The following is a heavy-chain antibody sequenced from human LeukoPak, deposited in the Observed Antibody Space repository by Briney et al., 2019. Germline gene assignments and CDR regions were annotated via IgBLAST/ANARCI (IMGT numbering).Heavy chain of an antibody. V-gene: IGHV4-38-2*02. D-gene: IGHD3-10*01. J-gene: IGHJ5*02. CDR3: ARDNGHVQPWPSGWFDP. Sequence: SETLSLTCTVSGYSISSGYYWGWIRQPPGKRLEWIGSIYHSGSTYYNPSLKSRVTISVDTSKNQFSLKLSSVTAADTAVYYCARDNGHVQPWPSGWFDPWGQGTLVTVSS. CDR1: GYSISSGYY. CDR2: IYHSGST.